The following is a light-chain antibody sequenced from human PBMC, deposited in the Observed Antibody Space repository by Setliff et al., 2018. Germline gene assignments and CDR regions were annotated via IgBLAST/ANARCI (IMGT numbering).Light chain of an antibody. CDR1: SSNIGNNY. J-gene: IGLJ2*01. CDR3: GTWDSSLSLVV. Sequence: QSVLTQPPSASAAPGQKVTISCSGSSSNIGNNYVSWYQQLPGTAPKLLIYDNNKRPSGIPDRFSGSKSGTSATLGITGLQTGDEADYYCGTWDSSLSLVVFGGGTKVTVL. V-gene: IGLV1-51*01. CDR2: DNN.